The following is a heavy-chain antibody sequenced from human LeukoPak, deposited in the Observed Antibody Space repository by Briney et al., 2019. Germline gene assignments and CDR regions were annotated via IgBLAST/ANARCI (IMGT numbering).Heavy chain of an antibody. J-gene: IGHJ4*02. CDR3: ARDLDPYYGSGSYYGYFGY. D-gene: IGHD3-10*01. Sequence: GGSLRLSCAASGFTFSSYGMHWVRQAPGKGLEWVAVIWYDGSNKYYADSVKGRFTISRDNSKNTLYLQMNSLRAEDTAVYYCARDLDPYYGSGSYYGYFGYWGQGTLVIVPP. V-gene: IGHV3-33*01. CDR2: IWYDGSNK. CDR1: GFTFSSYG.